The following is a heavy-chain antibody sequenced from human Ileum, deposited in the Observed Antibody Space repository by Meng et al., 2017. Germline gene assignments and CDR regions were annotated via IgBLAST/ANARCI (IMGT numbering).Heavy chain of an antibody. CDR1: GASISTSNL. Sequence: QVQLQDPDPGLVKPSGPLSTTCAVSGASISTSNLWNWVRQPPGQGLEWIGEIHHSGTTNYNPSLKSRVTISLDKSKNQFSLELRSVTAADTAVYYCARHDYGDPTAAFDYWGQGTLVTVSS. J-gene: IGHJ4*02. V-gene: IGHV4-4*02. CDR2: IHHSGTT. CDR3: ARHDYGDPTAAFDY. D-gene: IGHD4-17*01.